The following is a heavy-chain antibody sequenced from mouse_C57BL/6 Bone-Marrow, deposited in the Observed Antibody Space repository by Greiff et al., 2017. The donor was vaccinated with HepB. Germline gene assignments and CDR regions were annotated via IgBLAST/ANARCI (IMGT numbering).Heavy chain of an antibody. V-gene: IGHV1-81*01. CDR3: ARSPIYYDNDGY. CDR2: IYPRSGNT. D-gene: IGHD2-4*01. J-gene: IGHJ2*01. CDR1: GYTFTSYG. Sequence: VQLQQSGAELARPGASVKLSCKASGYTFTSYGISWVKQRTGQGLEWIGEIYPRSGNTYYNEKFKGKATLTADKSSSTAYMELRSLTSEDSAVYFCARSPIYYDNDGYWGQGTTLTVSS.